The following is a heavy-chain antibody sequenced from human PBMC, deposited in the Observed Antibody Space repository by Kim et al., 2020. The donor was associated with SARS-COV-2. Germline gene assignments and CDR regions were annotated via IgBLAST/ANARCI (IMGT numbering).Heavy chain of an antibody. V-gene: IGHV4-39*01. J-gene: IGHJ4*02. Sequence: SETLSLTCTVSGGSISSSSYYWGWIRQPPGKGLEWIGSIYYSGSTYYNPSLKSRVTISVDTSKNQFSLKLSSVTAADTAVYYCAALDYDYVWGSYRYTGPFDYWGQGTLVTVSS. CDR3: AALDYDYVWGSYRYTGPFDY. CDR1: GGSISSSSYY. D-gene: IGHD3-16*02. CDR2: IYYSGST.